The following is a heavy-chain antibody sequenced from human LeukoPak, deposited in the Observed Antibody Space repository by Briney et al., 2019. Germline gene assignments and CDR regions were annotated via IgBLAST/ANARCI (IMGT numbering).Heavy chain of an antibody. J-gene: IGHJ3*02. Sequence: PGGSLRLSCGASGFTFSRYSMNWVRQAPGKGLEWVSSTSSSGSYIYYADSVKGRFTISRDNAKNSLYLQMNSLRAEDTAVYYCASRNQYCGGDCFWAFDIWGQGTMVTVSS. CDR3: ASRNQYCGGDCFWAFDI. V-gene: IGHV3-21*01. CDR2: TSSSGSYI. D-gene: IGHD2-21*02. CDR1: GFTFSRYS.